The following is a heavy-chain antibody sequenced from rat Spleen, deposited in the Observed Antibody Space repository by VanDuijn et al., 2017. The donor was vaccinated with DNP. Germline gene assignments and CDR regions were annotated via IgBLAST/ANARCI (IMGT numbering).Heavy chain of an antibody. CDR3: VRWYNSGYYFDY. D-gene: IGHD4-3*01. CDR1: GFSLTNYH. CDR2: ISTGGGDS. V-gene: IGHV5-25*01. Sequence: VQLKESGPGLVQPSQTLSLTCTVSGFSLTNYHVNWVRQAPTRGLEWVASISTGGGDSYYRDSVKGRFTISRDNVKYTLYLQMDSLRSEDTSTYYCVRWYNSGYYFDYWGQGVMVTVSS. J-gene: IGHJ2*01.